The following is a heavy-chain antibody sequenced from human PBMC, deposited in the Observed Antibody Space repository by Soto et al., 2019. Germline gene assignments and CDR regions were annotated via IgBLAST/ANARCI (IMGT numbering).Heavy chain of an antibody. Sequence: GGSLRLSCAASGFTFSTYWMSWVRQAPGKGLEWVANIKQDGSEKYYVDSEKGRFTIYRDNAKNSLYQQKKSQRAEDTAVYYCARARWCSGGSCILDYWGQGTLVTVS. CDR2: IKQDGSEK. D-gene: IGHD2-15*01. CDR3: ARARWCSGGSCILDY. J-gene: IGHJ4*02. V-gene: IGHV3-7*01. CDR1: GFTFSTYW.